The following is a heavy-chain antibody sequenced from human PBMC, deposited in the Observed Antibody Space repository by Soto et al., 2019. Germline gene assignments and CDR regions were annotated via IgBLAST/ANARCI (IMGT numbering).Heavy chain of an antibody. Sequence: GGSLRLSCAGSGFTFSSYALNWVRQAPGKGLEWVSAITGTGSTTYYADSVKGRFTISRDNSKDTMYLQMSSLRAEDTAVYYCAKNVWGGYFDKPYYFDYWGQGSLVTVSS. V-gene: IGHV3-23*01. D-gene: IGHD3-22*01. J-gene: IGHJ4*02. CDR1: GFTFSSYA. CDR2: ITGTGSTT. CDR3: AKNVWGGYFDKPYYFDY.